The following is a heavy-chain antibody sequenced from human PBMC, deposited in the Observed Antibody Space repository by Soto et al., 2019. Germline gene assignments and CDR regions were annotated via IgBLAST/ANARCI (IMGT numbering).Heavy chain of an antibody. CDR3: ARVYSGYDLPRLG. Sequence: PSETLSLTSSVSGGSISSSSYYWGWIRQPPGKGLEWFGSIYYSGSTYYNPSLKSRVTISVDTSKNQFSLKLSSVTAADTAVYYWARVYSGYDLPRLGWGQGTLVTVSS. CDR1: GGSISSSSYY. D-gene: IGHD5-12*01. CDR2: IYYSGST. V-gene: IGHV4-39*01. J-gene: IGHJ4*02.